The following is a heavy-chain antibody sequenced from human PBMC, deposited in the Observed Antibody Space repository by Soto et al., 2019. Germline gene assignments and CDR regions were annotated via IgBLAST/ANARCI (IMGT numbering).Heavy chain of an antibody. CDR1: GYTFTGYY. V-gene: IGHV1-2*04. J-gene: IGHJ6*03. Sequence: ASVKVSCKASGYTFTGYYMHWVRQAPGQGLEWMGWINPNSGGTNYAQKFQGWVTMTRDTSISTAYMELSRLRSDDTAVYYCARGSDIVVVVASQPISYYMDVWGKGTTVTVSS. D-gene: IGHD2-15*01. CDR2: INPNSGGT. CDR3: ARGSDIVVVVASQPISYYMDV.